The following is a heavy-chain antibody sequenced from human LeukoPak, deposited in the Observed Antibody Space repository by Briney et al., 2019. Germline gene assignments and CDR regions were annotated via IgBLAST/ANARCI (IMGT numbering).Heavy chain of an antibody. V-gene: IGHV1-8*01. CDR1: GYTFTSYD. CDR2: MNPNSGNT. CDR3: ARGPTYDSSGYKFDY. J-gene: IGHJ4*02. Sequence: ASVKVSCKASGYTFTSYDINWVRPATGQGLEWMGWMNPNSGNTGYAQKFQGRVTMTRNTSISTAYMELSSLRSEDTAVYYCARGPTYDSSGYKFDYWGQGTLVTVSS. D-gene: IGHD3-22*01.